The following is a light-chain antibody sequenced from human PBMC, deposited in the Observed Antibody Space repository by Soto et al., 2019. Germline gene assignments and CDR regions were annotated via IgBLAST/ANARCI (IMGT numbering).Light chain of an antibody. J-gene: IGLJ1*01. CDR2: DVR. V-gene: IGLV2-14*03. Sequence: QSVLTQPASLSGSPGQSITISCTGTSSEVGGYNFVSWYQHHPGKSPKLMIYDVRKRPSGVSDRFSGSKSVNKASLPISVLQSEDEADYYCSSYTSISTYVFGTGTKVTVL. CDR1: SSEVGGYNF. CDR3: SSYTSISTYV.